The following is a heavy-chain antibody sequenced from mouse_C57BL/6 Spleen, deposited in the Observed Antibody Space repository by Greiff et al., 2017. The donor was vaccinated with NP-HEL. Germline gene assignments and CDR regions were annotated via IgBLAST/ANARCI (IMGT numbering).Heavy chain of an antibody. V-gene: IGHV1-59*01. CDR2: IDPSDSYT. Sequence: VQLQQPGAELVRPGTSVKLSCKASGYTFTSYWMHWVKQRPGQGLEWIGVIDPSDSYTNYNQKFKGKATLTVDTSSSTAYMQLSSLTSEDSAVYYCARMAAYSNQNYWGQGTTLTVSS. J-gene: IGHJ2*01. CDR1: GYTFTSYW. D-gene: IGHD2-5*01. CDR3: ARMAAYSNQNY.